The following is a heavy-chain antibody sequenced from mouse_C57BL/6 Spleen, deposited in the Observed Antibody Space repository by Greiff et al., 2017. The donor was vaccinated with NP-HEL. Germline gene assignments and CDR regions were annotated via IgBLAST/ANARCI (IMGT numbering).Heavy chain of an antibody. J-gene: IGHJ2*01. CDR1: GYSFTGYY. V-gene: IGHV1-42*01. D-gene: IGHD1-3*01. CDR3: ATRDGTSYYFDY. Sequence: EVQLQQSGPELVKPGASVKISCKASGYSFTGYYMNWVKQSPEKSLEWIGEINPSTGGTTYNQKFKAKATLTVDKSSSTAYMQLKSLTSEDSAVYYCATRDGTSYYFDYWGQGTTLTVSS. CDR2: INPSTGGT.